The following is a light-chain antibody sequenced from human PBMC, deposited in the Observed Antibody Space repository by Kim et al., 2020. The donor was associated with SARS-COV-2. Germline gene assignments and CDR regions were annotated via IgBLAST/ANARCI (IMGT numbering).Light chain of an antibody. J-gene: IGKJ2*01. CDR2: GAF. V-gene: IGKV3-15*01. CDR1: QTVSSN. Sequence: VSPGDSATLSCRASQTVSSNLAWYQQKPGQAPRLLIYGAFTRATGIPVRFTGSGSGTEFTLTISSLQSEDSAIYYCQQYANWHPYTFGQGTKLEI. CDR3: QQYANWHPYT.